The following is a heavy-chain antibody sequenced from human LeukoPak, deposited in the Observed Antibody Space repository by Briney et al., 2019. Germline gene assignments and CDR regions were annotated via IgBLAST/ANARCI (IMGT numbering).Heavy chain of an antibody. D-gene: IGHD5-18*01. CDR1: GGTFSSIP. J-gene: IGHJ4*02. CDR2: IVPFFGKD. V-gene: IGHV1-69*01. Sequence: SVKVSCKASGGTFSSIPISWVRQAPGQGLEWMGGIVPFFGKDVYAQKFQGRVTVTADESTSTTYMELSSLSSEDTAVYYCARVIDAYRHGFIFDYWGQGTLVTVSS. CDR3: ARVIDAYRHGFIFDY.